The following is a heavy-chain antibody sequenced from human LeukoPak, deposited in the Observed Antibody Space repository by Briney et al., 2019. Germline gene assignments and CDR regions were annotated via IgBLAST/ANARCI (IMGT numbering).Heavy chain of an antibody. CDR2: ISSSGSTI. CDR3: ARERPYCSGTSCSFPSGDAFDI. Sequence: GGSLRLSCAASGFTFSDYYMSWIRQAPGKGLEWVSYISSSGSTIYYADSVKGRFTISRDNAKNSLYLQMNSLRAEDTAVYYCARERPYCSGTSCSFPSGDAFDIWGQGTMVTVSS. J-gene: IGHJ3*02. D-gene: IGHD2-2*01. CDR1: GFTFSDYY. V-gene: IGHV3-11*04.